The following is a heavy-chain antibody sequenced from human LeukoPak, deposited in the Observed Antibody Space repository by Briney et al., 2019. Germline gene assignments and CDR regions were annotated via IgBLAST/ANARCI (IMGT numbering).Heavy chain of an antibody. CDR1: GFTLSSYW. J-gene: IGHJ4*02. V-gene: IGHV3-7*01. D-gene: IGHD2-2*01. CDR2: IKQDGSEK. CDR3: ARDFSVSASAY. Sequence: SGGSLRLSCAASGFTLSSYWMSWVRQAPGKGLEWVANIKQDGSEKYYVDSVKGRFTISRDNAKNSLYLQMNSLRAEDTAVYYCARDFSVSASAYWGQGTLVTVSS.